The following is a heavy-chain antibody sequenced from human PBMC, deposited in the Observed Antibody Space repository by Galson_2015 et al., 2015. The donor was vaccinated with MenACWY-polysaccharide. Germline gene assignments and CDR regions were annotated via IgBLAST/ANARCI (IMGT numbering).Heavy chain of an antibody. D-gene: IGHD1-14*01. J-gene: IGHJ4*02. Sequence: SLRLSCAASGFTFNSYTMSWVRQAPGKGLEWVLAISGSGASTYYADSVKGRFTISRDNSKNTLYLQMNSLRAEDTAVYYCANPGLSTGRTSDVDYWGQGTLVTVSS. CDR2: ISGSGAST. CDR1: GFTFNSYT. V-gene: IGHV3-23*01. CDR3: ANPGLSTGRTSDVDY.